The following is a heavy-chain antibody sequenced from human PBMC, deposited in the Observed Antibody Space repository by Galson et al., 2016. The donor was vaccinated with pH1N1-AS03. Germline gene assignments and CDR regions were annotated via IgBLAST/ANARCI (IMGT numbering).Heavy chain of an antibody. D-gene: IGHD3-10*01. CDR2: IDQDRSEK. CDR3: TSGMVELDY. CDR1: GFRFIDYW. Sequence: SLRLSCAASGFRFIDYWMTWVRQAPGKGLEWVANIDQDRSEKYYMDSMEGRFTISRDNAKNSLSLQMNSLRSEDTAVYYCTSGMVELDYWGQGTLVTVSS. J-gene: IGHJ4*02. V-gene: IGHV3-7*01.